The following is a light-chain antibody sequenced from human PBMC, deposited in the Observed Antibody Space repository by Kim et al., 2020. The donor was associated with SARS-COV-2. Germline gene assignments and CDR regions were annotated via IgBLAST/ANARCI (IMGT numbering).Light chain of an antibody. CDR1: QSVGSGY. CDR3: QQYGATPET. Sequence: PGERATLSCWASQSVGSGYLAWYQQKPGQAPRLLIYGAYQRATGVPDRFSGSGAGTHFTLTVSSLEPEDFAVYYCQQYGATPETFGQGTKVDIK. CDR2: GAY. J-gene: IGKJ1*01. V-gene: IGKV3-20*01.